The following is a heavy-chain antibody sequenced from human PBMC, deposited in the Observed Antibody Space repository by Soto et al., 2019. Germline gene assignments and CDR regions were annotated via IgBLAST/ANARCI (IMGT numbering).Heavy chain of an antibody. CDR3: AIPPPLEVDGPEY. D-gene: IGHD3-9*01. V-gene: IGHV4-38-2*01. Sequence: PETLSLTCAVPGYSISLGYYWGWIRQPPGKGLEWIGSFNHSGNTSYNPSLQSRVSISLDPSKNHFYLELTSVTAADTAVYYCAIPPPLEVDGPEYWGQGILVTVSS. J-gene: IGHJ4*02. CDR1: GYSISLGYY. CDR2: FNHSGNT.